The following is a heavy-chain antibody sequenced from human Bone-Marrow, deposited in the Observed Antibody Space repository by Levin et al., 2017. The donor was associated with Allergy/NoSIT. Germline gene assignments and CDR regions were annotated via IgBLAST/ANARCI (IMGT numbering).Heavy chain of an antibody. Sequence: GGSLRLSCAASGFTFDDYAMHWVRQAPGKGLEWVSGISWNSGSIGYADSVKGRFTISRDNAKNSLYLQMNSLRAEDTALYYCAKVRFTVVALGAFDYWGQGTLVTVSS. CDR1: GFTFDDYA. D-gene: IGHD4-23*01. CDR2: ISWNSGSI. J-gene: IGHJ4*02. CDR3: AKVRFTVVALGAFDY. V-gene: IGHV3-9*01.